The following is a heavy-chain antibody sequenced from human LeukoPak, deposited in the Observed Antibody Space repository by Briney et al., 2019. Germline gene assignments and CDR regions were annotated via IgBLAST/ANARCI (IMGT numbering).Heavy chain of an antibody. D-gene: IGHD3-10*01. V-gene: IGHV3-48*01. Sequence: GGSLRLSCAASGFPFSGYSLTWVRQAPGKGLEWISYISSSNTIYYADSVKGRFSIARDKAKNSLYLQMNSLTADDTAVYYCASFYGSGSYCSYYYYYYMDVWGKGTTVTISS. CDR1: GFPFSGYS. CDR3: ASFYGSGSYCSYYYYYYMDV. CDR2: ISSSNTI. J-gene: IGHJ6*03.